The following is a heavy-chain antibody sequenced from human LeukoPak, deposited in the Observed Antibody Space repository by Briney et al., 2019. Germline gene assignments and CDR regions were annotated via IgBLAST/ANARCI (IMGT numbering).Heavy chain of an antibody. CDR1: GGSFSGYY. D-gene: IGHD3-3*01. CDR2: INHSGST. CDR3: ARGGLRFLEWLLYPRWLDP. J-gene: IGHJ5*02. Sequence: PSETLSLTCAVYGGSFSGYYWSWIRQPPGKGLEWIGEINHSGSTNYNPSLKSRVTISVDTSKNQFSLKLSSVTAADTAVYYCARGGLRFLEWLLYPRWLDPWGQGTLVTVSS. V-gene: IGHV4-34*01.